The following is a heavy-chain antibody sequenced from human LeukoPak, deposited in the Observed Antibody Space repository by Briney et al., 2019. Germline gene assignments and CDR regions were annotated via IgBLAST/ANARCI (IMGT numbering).Heavy chain of an antibody. CDR1: GYTFTSYA. CDR3: ARDVDYGDQYYFDY. J-gene: IGHJ4*02. D-gene: IGHD4-17*01. CDR2: INAGNGNT. Sequence: ASVKVSCKASGYTFTSYAMHWVRQAPGQRLEWMGWINAGNGNTKYSQKFQGRVTITRDTSTSTAYMELRSLRSDDTAVYYCARDVDYGDQYYFDYWGQGTLVTVSS. V-gene: IGHV1-3*01.